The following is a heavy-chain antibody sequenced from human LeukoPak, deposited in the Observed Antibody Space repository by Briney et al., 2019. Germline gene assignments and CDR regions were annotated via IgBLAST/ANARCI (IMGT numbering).Heavy chain of an antibody. CDR1: EFTFSSYG. D-gene: IGHD6-13*01. CDR2: INSDGSST. Sequence: GGSLRLSCAASEFTFSSYGMHWVRQAPGKGLVWVSRINSDGSSTSYADSVKGRFTISRDNAKNTLYLQMNSLRAEDTAVYYCATGTSSSWYQVYDYWGQGTLVTVSS. V-gene: IGHV3-74*01. CDR3: ATGTSSSWYQVYDY. J-gene: IGHJ4*02.